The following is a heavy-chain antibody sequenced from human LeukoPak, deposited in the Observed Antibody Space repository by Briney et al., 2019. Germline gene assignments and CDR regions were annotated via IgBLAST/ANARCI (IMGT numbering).Heavy chain of an antibody. Sequence: SETLSLTCIVSGGSIGNYYWSWHRQPAGKGLEWIGRFFTGGSSYYNPSLASRVTISVDTSKNQFSLRLTSVTAADTAVYYCARGSGVAVGMDVWGKGTTVIVSS. CDR1: GGSIGNYY. J-gene: IGHJ6*04. CDR2: FFTGGSS. V-gene: IGHV4-4*07. D-gene: IGHD6-19*01. CDR3: ARGSGVAVGMDV.